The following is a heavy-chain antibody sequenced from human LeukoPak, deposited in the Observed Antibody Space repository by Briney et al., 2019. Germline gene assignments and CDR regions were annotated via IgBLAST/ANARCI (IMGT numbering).Heavy chain of an antibody. CDR3: ARDLRGIHDY. CDR1: GFTFSSYW. Sequence: GGSLRLSCAASGFTFSSYWVHWVRQSQEKRLVWVSRINEDGRVTDYADSVKGRFTISRDNARNTLYLQMHSLRVEDTAVYYCARDLRGIHDYWGQGTLVTVSS. J-gene: IGHJ4*02. CDR2: INEDGRVT. V-gene: IGHV3-74*01. D-gene: IGHD3-16*01.